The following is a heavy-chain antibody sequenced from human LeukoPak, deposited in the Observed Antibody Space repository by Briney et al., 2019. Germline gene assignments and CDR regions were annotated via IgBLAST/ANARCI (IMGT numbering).Heavy chain of an antibody. J-gene: IGHJ4*02. CDR1: GFTFSTYA. D-gene: IGHD2-2*01. CDR2: LSGSGGSS. Sequence: GGSLRLSCDASGFTFSTYAMSWVRQAPGEGLEWVSGLSGSGGSSWYADSVKGRFTISRDNSKNTVYLHMNSLRAEDTAVYYCAKFEGLCGSANTCYHFDCWGQGTLVTVSS. V-gene: IGHV3-23*01. CDR3: AKFEGLCGSANTCYHFDC.